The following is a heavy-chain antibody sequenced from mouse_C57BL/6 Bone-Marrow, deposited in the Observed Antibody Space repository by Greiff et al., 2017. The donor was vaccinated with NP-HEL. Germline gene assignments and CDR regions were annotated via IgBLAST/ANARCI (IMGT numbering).Heavy chain of an antibody. J-gene: IGHJ1*03. V-gene: IGHV1-64*01. CDR2: IHPNSGST. Sequence: VQLQQPGAELVKPGASVKLSCKASGYTFTSYWMHWVKQRPGQGLEWIGMIHPNSGSTNYNEKFKSKATLTVDKSSSTAYMQISSLTSEDSAVYYCALGDSYWYFDVWGTGTTVTVSS. CDR1: GYTFTSYW. D-gene: IGHD3-3*01. CDR3: ALGDSYWYFDV.